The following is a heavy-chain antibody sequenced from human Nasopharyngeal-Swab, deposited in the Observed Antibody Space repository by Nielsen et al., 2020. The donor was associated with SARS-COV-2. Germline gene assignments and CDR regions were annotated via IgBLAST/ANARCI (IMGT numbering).Heavy chain of an antibody. CDR3: AREGVGRYSGYDPKGANWPDAFDI. Sequence: RQAPGKGLEWIGYIYYSGSTYYNPSLKSRVTISVDTSKNQFSLKLSSVTAADTAVHYCAREGVGRYSGYDPKGANWPDAFDIWGQGTMVTVSS. V-gene: IGHV4-31*02. CDR2: IYYSGST. D-gene: IGHD5-12*01. J-gene: IGHJ3*02.